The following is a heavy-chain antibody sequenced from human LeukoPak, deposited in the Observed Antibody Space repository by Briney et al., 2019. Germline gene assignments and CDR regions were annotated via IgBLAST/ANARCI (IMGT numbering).Heavy chain of an antibody. CDR3: ARKYSYGSGNWFDP. CDR1: GGSISNYY. J-gene: IGHJ5*02. CDR2: IFYSGST. Sequence: PSETLSLTCTVSGGSISNYYWNWIRKPPGKGLEWIGNIFYSGSTNYNPSLKSRVTISVDTSKNQFSLRLSSVTAADTAVYYCARKYSYGSGNWFDPWGQGTLVTVSS. V-gene: IGHV4-59*08. D-gene: IGHD5-18*01.